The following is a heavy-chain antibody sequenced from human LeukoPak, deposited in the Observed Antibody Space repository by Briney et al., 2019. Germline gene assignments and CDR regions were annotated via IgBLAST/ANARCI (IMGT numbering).Heavy chain of an antibody. V-gene: IGHV3-74*01. D-gene: IGHD2-8*01. Sequence: PGGSLRLSCTASTITFRGFWMHWVRQAPGKGPEWVSRTNEDGGRTDYGGSVRGRFTIFRDDAKNTLYLQMNSLRAEDTALCYCAREGSYCTNGVCYIHLEVGNAFDIWGQGTMVTVSS. CDR3: AREGSYCTNGVCYIHLEVGNAFDI. CDR2: TNEDGGRT. CDR1: TITFRGFW. J-gene: IGHJ3*02.